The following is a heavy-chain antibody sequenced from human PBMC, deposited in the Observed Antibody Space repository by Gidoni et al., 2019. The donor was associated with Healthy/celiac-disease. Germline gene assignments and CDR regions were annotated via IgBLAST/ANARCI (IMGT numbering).Heavy chain of an antibody. Sequence: QVQLVESGGGVVQPGRSLRLSCAASGFTFSSYAMHWVRQAPGKGLEWVAVISYDGSNKYYADSVKGRFTISRDNSKNTLYLQMNSLRAEDTAVYYCSWEKWLYFDYWGQGTLVTVSS. V-gene: IGHV3-30-3*01. D-gene: IGHD5-12*01. J-gene: IGHJ4*02. CDR1: GFTFSSYA. CDR2: ISYDGSNK. CDR3: SWEKWLYFDY.